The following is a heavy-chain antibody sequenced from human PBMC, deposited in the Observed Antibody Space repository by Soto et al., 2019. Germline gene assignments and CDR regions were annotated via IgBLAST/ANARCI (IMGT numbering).Heavy chain of an antibody. J-gene: IGHJ4*02. CDR1: GYTFTSYG. CDR3: ARDDESSSWYRYFDS. V-gene: IGHV1-18*01. Sequence: QVQLVQSGAEVKKPGASVKVSCKSSGYTFTSYGISWVRQAPGQGLEWMGWISPYNGNTNYAQKFQGRFTMTTDTSTSTAYLELRSLTSADTAVYYCARDDESSSWYRYFDSWGQGTLVTVSS. D-gene: IGHD6-13*01. CDR2: ISPYNGNT.